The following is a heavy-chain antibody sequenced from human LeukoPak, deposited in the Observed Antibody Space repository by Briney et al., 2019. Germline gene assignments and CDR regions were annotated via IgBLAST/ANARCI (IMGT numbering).Heavy chain of an antibody. CDR2: ISTSGSSI. CDR1: GFTFSTYE. J-gene: IGHJ4*02. V-gene: IGHV3-48*03. CDR3: ARDKIVGATLFDY. Sequence: GSLRLSCAASGFTFSTYEINWVRQAPGKGLEWLSHISTSGSSIHYADSVKGRFTISRDNAKNSLYLQMNSLRAEDTAVYYCARDKIVGATLFDYWGQGTLVTVSS. D-gene: IGHD1-26*01.